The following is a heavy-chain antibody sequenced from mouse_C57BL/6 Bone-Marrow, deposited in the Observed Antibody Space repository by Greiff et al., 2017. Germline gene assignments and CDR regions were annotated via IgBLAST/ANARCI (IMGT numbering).Heavy chain of an antibody. J-gene: IGHJ2*01. CDR2: IWTGGGT. CDR1: GFSLTSYA. V-gene: IGHV2-9-1*01. CDR3: ARDDLDY. Sequence: VKLMASGPGLVAPSQCLSIPSTVSGFSLTSYAISWVRQPPGKGLEWLGVIWTGGGTNYNSALKSRLSISNDNSKSQVFLKMNSLQTDDTARYYCARDDLDYWGQGTTLTVSS.